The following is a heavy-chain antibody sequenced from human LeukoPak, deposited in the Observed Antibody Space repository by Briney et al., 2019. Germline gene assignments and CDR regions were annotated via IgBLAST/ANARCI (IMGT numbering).Heavy chain of an antibody. CDR1: GFTFNSYG. D-gene: IGHD2-8*01. CDR2: IRYDGSNK. V-gene: IGHV3-30*02. CDR3: ARIRYCTNGVCYREYYFDY. J-gene: IGHJ4*02. Sequence: GGSLRLSCAASGFTFNSYGMHWVRQAPGKGLEWVAFIRYDGSNKYYADSVKGRFTISRDNAKNSLYLQMNSLRAEDTALYYCARIRYCTNGVCYREYYFDYWGQGTLVTVSS.